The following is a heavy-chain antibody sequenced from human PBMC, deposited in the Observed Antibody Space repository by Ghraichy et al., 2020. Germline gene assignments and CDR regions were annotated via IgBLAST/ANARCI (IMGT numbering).Heavy chain of an antibody. CDR2: INPNNGGT. Sequence: ASVKVSCKASGYTLTGYYMHWVRQAPGQGLEWMGWINPNNGGTNYAQKFQGRVTMTTDTSISPAYMELSSLISDDTAVYYCARGCSGGTCYWVHWGQGTLVTVSS. CDR1: GYTLTGYY. CDR3: ARGCSGGTCYWVH. V-gene: IGHV1-2*02. D-gene: IGHD2-15*01. J-gene: IGHJ4*02.